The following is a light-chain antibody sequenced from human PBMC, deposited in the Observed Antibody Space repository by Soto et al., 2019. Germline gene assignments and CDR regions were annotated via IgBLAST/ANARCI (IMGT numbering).Light chain of an antibody. V-gene: IGLV1-44*01. J-gene: IGLJ1*01. CDR1: SSNIGSNT. CDR2: SND. CDR3: AAWDDSLNGYV. Sequence: QSVLTQPPSASGTPGQRVTISCSGSSSNIGSNTVNWYQQLPGTAPNLLIYSNDQRPSRVPDRFSGSKSGTSASLAISGLQSEDEADYYCAAWDDSLNGYVFGTGTRSPS.